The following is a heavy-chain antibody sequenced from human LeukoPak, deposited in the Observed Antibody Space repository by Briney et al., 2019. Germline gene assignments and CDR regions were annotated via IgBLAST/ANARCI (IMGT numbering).Heavy chain of an antibody. J-gene: IGHJ4*02. Sequence: GGSLRLSCAASGFTFSSYGMHWDRQAPGKGLEWVAVISYDKSNKYYADSVQGRFTISRDNSKNTLYLQMNSLRAEDTAVYYCAKDPHSGGDPRIQNYYYFDYWGQGTLVTVSS. CDR3: AKDPHSGGDPRIQNYYYFDY. CDR2: ISYDKSNK. CDR1: GFTFSSYG. V-gene: IGHV3-30*18. D-gene: IGHD2-21*02.